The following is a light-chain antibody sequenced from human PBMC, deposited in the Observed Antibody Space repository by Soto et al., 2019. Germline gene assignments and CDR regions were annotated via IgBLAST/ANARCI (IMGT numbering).Light chain of an antibody. CDR2: EVS. V-gene: IGLV2-8*01. Sequence: QSALTQPPSASGSPGQSVTISCTGTSSDVGGYNYVSWYQQHPGKAPKLMIFEVSKRPSGVPDRFSGSKSGNTASLTVSWLQAEDEADYYRSPYAGSNNYVFGTGTKVTVL. CDR1: SSDVGGYNY. J-gene: IGLJ1*01. CDR3: SPYAGSNNYV.